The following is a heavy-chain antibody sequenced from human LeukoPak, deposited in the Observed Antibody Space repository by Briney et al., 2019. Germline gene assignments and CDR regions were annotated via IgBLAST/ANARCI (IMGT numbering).Heavy chain of an antibody. D-gene: IGHD2-2*01. Sequence: GASVKVSCKASGYTFTGYYMHWVRQAPGQGLEWMGWINPNSGETIYAQKFQGRVTMTRDTSISTAYMELRRLRSDDTAVYYCAREEGFCRSTSCSAPFDYWGQGTLVIVSS. CDR2: INPNSGET. CDR1: GYTFTGYY. J-gene: IGHJ4*02. CDR3: AREEGFCRSTSCSAPFDY. V-gene: IGHV1-2*02.